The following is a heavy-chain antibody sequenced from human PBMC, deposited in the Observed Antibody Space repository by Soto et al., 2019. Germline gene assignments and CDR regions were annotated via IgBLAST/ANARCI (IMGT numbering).Heavy chain of an antibody. CDR2: ISSSGSTI. CDR1: GFTFSSYE. Sequence: GGSLRLSCAASGFTFSSYEMNWVRQAPGKGLEWVSYISSSGSTIYYADSVKGRFTISRDNAKNSLYLQMNSLRAEDTAVYYCASEGFTNLGDAFDIWGRGTMVTVSS. V-gene: IGHV3-48*03. D-gene: IGHD3-10*01. CDR3: ASEGFTNLGDAFDI. J-gene: IGHJ3*02.